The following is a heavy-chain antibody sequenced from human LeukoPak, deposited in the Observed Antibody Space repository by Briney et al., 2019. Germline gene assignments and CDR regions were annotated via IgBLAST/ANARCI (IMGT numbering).Heavy chain of an antibody. CDR3: TRLLDNDVSGGPDTFDV. CDR2: VSYTGKT. Sequence: SETLSLTCTVSGCSLSGHYWSWIRQPPGKRLEWIGYVSYTGKTKYNPSLQSRLTISIDTTKSQFSLNLTSMTSPDTADYSCTRLLDNDVSGGPDTFDVWGQGTTVIVSS. D-gene: IGHD2-15*01. J-gene: IGHJ3*01. V-gene: IGHV4-59*11. CDR1: GCSLSGHY.